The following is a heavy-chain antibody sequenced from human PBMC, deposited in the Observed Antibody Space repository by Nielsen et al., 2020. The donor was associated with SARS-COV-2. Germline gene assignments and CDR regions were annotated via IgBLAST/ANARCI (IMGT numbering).Heavy chain of an antibody. CDR3: ARHGSRPQAAAVDWFDP. CDR2: IYYSGST. J-gene: IGHJ5*02. D-gene: IGHD6-13*01. Sequence: SKTLSLTCTVSGGSISSSSYYWGWIRQPPGKGLEWIGSIYYSGSTYYNPSLKSRVTISVDTSKNQFSLKLSSVTAADTAVYYCARHGSRPQAAAVDWFDPWGQGTLVTVSS. CDR1: GGSISSSSYY. V-gene: IGHV4-39*01.